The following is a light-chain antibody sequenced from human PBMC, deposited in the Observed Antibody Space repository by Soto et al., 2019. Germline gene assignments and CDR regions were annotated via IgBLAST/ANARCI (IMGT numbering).Light chain of an antibody. V-gene: IGKV3-15*01. CDR2: GAS. CDR1: QSVSSN. Sequence: EIVLTQSPATLSLSPGERATLSCRASQSVSSNYLAWYRQKPGQAPRLLIYGASKRATGFPARFSGSGSGTDFTLTISSLQSEDFAVYYCQQYNNWPWTFGQGTKV. CDR3: QQYNNWPWT. J-gene: IGKJ1*01.